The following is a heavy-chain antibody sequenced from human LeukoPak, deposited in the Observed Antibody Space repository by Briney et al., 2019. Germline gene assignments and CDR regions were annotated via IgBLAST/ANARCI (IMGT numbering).Heavy chain of an antibody. CDR2: ISSSGSTI. J-gene: IGHJ6*02. V-gene: IGHV3-48*03. CDR1: GFTFSSYE. CDR3: ARDKVGYCSITSCQGYYYYGMDV. D-gene: IGHD2-2*01. Sequence: GGSLRLSCAASGFTFSSYEMNCVRQAPGKGLEWGSYISSSGSTIYYADSVKGRFTISRDNAKNSLYLQMNSLRAEDTAVYYCARDKVGYCSITSCQGYYYYGMDVWGQGTTVTVSS.